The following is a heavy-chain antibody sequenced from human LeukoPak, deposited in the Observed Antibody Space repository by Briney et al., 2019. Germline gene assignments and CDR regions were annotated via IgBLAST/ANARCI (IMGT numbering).Heavy chain of an antibody. CDR2: IYPGNSDI. CDR1: GYRFTNYW. D-gene: IGHD3-16*01. Sequence: GESLKISCKGSGYRFTNYWIGWVRQMPEKGLEWMGIIYPGNSDIRYSPSFQGQVTISADKSISTTYLQWSSLKASDTAMYYCARHEIGGTDYWGQGTLVTVSS. J-gene: IGHJ4*02. V-gene: IGHV5-51*01. CDR3: ARHEIGGTDY.